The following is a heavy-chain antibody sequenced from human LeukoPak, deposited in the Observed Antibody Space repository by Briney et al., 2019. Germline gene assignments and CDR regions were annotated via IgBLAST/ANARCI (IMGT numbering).Heavy chain of an antibody. D-gene: IGHD2-15*01. CDR3: ATMEYCSGGSCPD. Sequence: VKVSCKVSGYTFTDYYMHWVRQAPGKGIEWMGLVDPEDGETIYAEKFQGRVTITADTSTNTAYMELSSLRSEDTAVYYCATMEYCSGGSCPDWGQGTLVTVSS. V-gene: IGHV1-69-2*01. CDR1: GYTFTDYY. CDR2: VDPEDGET. J-gene: IGHJ4*02.